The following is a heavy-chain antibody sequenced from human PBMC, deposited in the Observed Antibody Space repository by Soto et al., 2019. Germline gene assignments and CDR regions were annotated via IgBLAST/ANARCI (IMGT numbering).Heavy chain of an antibody. Sequence: SPTLSLTCALSGDSVSSNSAAWNWIRQSPSRGLEWLGRTYYRSKWYNDYAVSVKSRITINPDTSKNQFSLQLNSVTPEDTAVYYCARDRIEMATITLYYYYGMDVWGQGTTVTVSS. J-gene: IGHJ6*02. CDR2: TYYRSKWYN. D-gene: IGHD5-12*01. V-gene: IGHV6-1*01. CDR1: GDSVSSNSAA. CDR3: ARDRIEMATITLYYYYGMDV.